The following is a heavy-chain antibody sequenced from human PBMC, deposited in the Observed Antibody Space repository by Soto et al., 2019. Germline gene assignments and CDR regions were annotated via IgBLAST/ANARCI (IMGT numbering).Heavy chain of an antibody. CDR2: IIPIFGTP. CDR3: ARDRDDYGSGNYYIRIDF. J-gene: IGHJ4*02. Sequence: QVQLVQSGAEVKKPGSSVKVSCKASGGIFSTYAISWLRQAPGQGLEWMGGIIPIFGTPNYAQKFQGRLTITADESTSTDYMELSRLRSEDTAVYYCARDRDDYGSGNYYIRIDFWGQGTLVTVSS. V-gene: IGHV1-69*01. CDR1: GGIFSTYA. D-gene: IGHD3-10*01.